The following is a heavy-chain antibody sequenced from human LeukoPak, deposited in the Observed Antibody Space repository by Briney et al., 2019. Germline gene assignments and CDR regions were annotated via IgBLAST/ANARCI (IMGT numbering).Heavy chain of an antibody. CDR2: LRAGGGTT. CDR1: GFNFSTYA. V-gene: IGHV3-23*01. CDR3: TTWIQLWILRDAFDI. D-gene: IGHD5-18*01. Sequence: GGSLRLSCAASGFNFSTYAMSWVRQAPGKGLEWVSALRAGGGTTFYADSVKGRFTISRDNSKNTLYMQMNSLKTEDTAVYYCTTWIQLWILRDAFDIWGQGTMVTVSS. J-gene: IGHJ3*02.